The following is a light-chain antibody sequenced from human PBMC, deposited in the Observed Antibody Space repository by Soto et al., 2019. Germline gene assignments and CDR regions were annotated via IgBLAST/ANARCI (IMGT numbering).Light chain of an antibody. Sequence: DIQMTQSPSSLSAFVGDSVTITCHASQRISTFLNWYHQKPGKAPKLLIYSASYLQSGVPSNFSGSGSGTDFTLSIVTLQPEEFGTYFCQKSYRLPLTFGGGTKVDIK. CDR2: SAS. V-gene: IGKV1-39*01. CDR1: QRISTF. CDR3: QKSYRLPLT. J-gene: IGKJ4*01.